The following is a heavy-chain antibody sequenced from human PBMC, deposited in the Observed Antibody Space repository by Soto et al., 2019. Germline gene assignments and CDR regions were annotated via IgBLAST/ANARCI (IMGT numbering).Heavy chain of an antibody. CDR1: GFTFSSYG. Sequence: QVQLVESGGGVVQPGRSLRLSCAASGFTFSSYGMHWVRQAPGKGLEWVAVISYDGSNKYYADSVKGRFTISRDNAKNSLYLRMNSLRAEDTAVYYCARGRYGFDYWGQGTLVTVSS. D-gene: IGHD3-16*02. CDR2: ISYDGSNK. CDR3: ARGRYGFDY. J-gene: IGHJ4*02. V-gene: IGHV3-30*03.